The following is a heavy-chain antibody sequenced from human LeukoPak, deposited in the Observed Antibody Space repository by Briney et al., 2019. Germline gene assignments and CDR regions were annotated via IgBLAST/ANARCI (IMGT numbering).Heavy chain of an antibody. CDR3: AKVGLYSSRTDYYGMDV. Sequence: GRSLRLSCAASGFTFSSYGMHWVRQAPGKGLEWVAVISYDGSNKYYADSVKGRFTISRDNSKNTLYLQMNSLRAEDTAVYYCAKVGLYSSRTDYYGMDVWGQGTTVTVSS. CDR1: GFTFSSYG. CDR2: ISYDGSNK. V-gene: IGHV3-30*18. D-gene: IGHD6-13*01. J-gene: IGHJ6*02.